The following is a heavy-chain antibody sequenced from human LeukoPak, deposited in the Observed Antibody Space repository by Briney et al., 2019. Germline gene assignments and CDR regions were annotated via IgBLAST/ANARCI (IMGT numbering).Heavy chain of an antibody. Sequence: SETLSLTCAVYGGSVSGYYWSWIRQPPGKGLEWIGEINHSGSTNYNPSLKSRVTISVDTSKNQFSLKLSSVTASDTAVYYCASDRGGSRKSRRFDPWGQGTLVTVSS. J-gene: IGHJ5*02. V-gene: IGHV4-34*01. CDR3: ASDRGGSRKSRRFDP. D-gene: IGHD2-15*01. CDR1: GGSVSGYY. CDR2: INHSGST.